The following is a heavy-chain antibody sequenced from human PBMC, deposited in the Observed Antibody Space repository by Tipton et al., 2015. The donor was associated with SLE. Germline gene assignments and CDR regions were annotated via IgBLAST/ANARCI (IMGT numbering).Heavy chain of an antibody. D-gene: IGHD2-2*01. Sequence: NLSLTCTVSGGSISHYYWTWIRQPPGKGLEWIGYIYYSGSTTYNPSLKSRVIISVDTSKNQFSLRLSSVTAADTAIYYCARGEYCSSSDCRRLPFDIWGLGTLLTVSA. J-gene: IGHJ3*02. CDR3: ARGEYCSSSDCRRLPFDI. V-gene: IGHV4-59*01. CDR1: GGSISHYY. CDR2: IYYSGST.